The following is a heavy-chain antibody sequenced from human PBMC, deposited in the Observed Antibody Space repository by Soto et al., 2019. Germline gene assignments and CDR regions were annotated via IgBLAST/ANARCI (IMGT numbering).Heavy chain of an antibody. Sequence: QVQLVESGGGVVQPGRSLRLSCAASGFTFSSYGMHWVRQAPGKGLEWVAVISYDGSNKYYADSVKGRFTISRDNSKNTLYLQMNSLRAEDTAVYYCAKDLAGINDPADYWGQGTLVTVSS. CDR2: ISYDGSNK. CDR3: AKDLAGINDPADY. J-gene: IGHJ4*02. V-gene: IGHV3-30*18. CDR1: GFTFSSYG.